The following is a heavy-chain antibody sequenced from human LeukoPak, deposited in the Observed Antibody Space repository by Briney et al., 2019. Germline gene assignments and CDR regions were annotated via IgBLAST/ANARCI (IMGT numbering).Heavy chain of an antibody. CDR1: GGSISSHY. J-gene: IGHJ6*02. V-gene: IGHV4-59*11. Sequence: SETLSLTCAVSGGSISSHYWSWIRQPPGKGLEWIGYIYYSGSTNYNPSLKSRVTISVDTSKNQFSLKLSSVTAADTAVYYCAREDCSSTSCYTWHYYYGMDVWGQGTTVTVSS. CDR3: AREDCSSTSCYTWHYYYGMDV. CDR2: IYYSGST. D-gene: IGHD2-2*02.